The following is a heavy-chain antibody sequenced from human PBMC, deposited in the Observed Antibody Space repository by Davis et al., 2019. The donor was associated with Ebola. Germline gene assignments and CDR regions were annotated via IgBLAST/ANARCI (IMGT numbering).Heavy chain of an antibody. CDR2: IYYSGST. CDR1: GGSISSGDYY. D-gene: IGHD6-13*01. J-gene: IGHJ6*03. CDR3: ARRSSWLASDYYYYMDV. Sequence: PSETLSLTCTVSGGSISSGDYYWSWIRQPPGKGLEWIGYIYYSGSTNYNPSLKSRVTISVDTSKNQFSLKLSSVTAADTAVYYCARRSSWLASDYYYYMDVWGKGTTVTVSS. V-gene: IGHV4-61*08.